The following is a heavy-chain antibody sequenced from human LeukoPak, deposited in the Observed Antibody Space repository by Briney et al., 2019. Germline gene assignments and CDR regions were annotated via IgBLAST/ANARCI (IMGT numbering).Heavy chain of an antibody. V-gene: IGHV1-69*05. CDR1: GGTFSSYA. CDR2: IIPIFGTA. D-gene: IGHD1-1*01. Sequence: SVKVSCKASGGTFSSYAIRWVREAPGQGLEWMGRIIPIFGTANYAQKFQGRVTITTDESTSTAYMELSSLRSEDTAVYYCARDLLTGYNWFDPWGQGTLVTVSS. J-gene: IGHJ5*02. CDR3: ARDLLTGYNWFDP.